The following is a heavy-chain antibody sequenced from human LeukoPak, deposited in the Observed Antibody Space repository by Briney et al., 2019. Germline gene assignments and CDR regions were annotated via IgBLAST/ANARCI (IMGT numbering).Heavy chain of an antibody. D-gene: IGHD2-21*02. V-gene: IGHV1-24*01. CDR3: AAVVVTAPGEDYFDY. J-gene: IGHJ4*02. CDR2: FDREDGET. CDR1: GYTLTELS. Sequence: ASVKVSCKVSGYTLTELSMHWVRQAPGKGLECMGRFDREDGETIYAQKFQGRLTMTEDTSTDTAYMELSSLRSEDTAVYYCAAVVVTAPGEDYFDYWGQGTLVTVSS.